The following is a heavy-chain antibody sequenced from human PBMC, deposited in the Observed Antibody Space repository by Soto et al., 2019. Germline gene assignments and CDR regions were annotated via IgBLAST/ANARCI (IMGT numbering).Heavy chain of an antibody. V-gene: IGHV4-30-2*01. Sequence: QLQLQESGSGLVKPSQTLSLTCAVSGGSISSGGYSWSWIRQPPGKGLEWIGYIYHSGSTYYNPSLKSRVTISVDRSKNQFSLNLSAVTAADTAVYYCARDGGSSGPHFDYWGQGTLVTVSS. CDR3: ARDGGSSGPHFDY. CDR1: GGSISSGGYS. CDR2: IYHSGST. D-gene: IGHD6-6*01. J-gene: IGHJ4*02.